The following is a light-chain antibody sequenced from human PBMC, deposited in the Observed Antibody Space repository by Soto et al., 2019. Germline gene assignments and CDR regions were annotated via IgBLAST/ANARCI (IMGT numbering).Light chain of an antibody. CDR2: DVS. CDR3: TPFPAAGTSQVV. J-gene: IGLJ2*01. V-gene: IGLV2-14*01. CDR1: SSDVGGYNY. Sequence: QSALTQPASVSGSPGQSITISCTGTSSDVGGYNYVSWYQQHPGKAPKLMIYDVSNRPSGVSNRFSGSKSGNTASLTISGLQVKDEADFSSTPFPAAGTSQVVLAEGPRWTS.